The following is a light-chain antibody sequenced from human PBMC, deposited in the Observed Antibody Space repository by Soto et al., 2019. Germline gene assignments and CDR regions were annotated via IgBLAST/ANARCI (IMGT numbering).Light chain of an antibody. V-gene: IGKV1-39*01. CDR1: QHVDSY. CDR3: QQSSNIPWT. Sequence: DIQMTQSPSSLSASVGDSVTITCRTSQHVDSYLSWYQQIPGRAPKLLIYSASSLVSGVPPRFRGSASGTEFTLSISSLQREDFATYYCQQSSNIPWTFGQGTKVEMK. CDR2: SAS. J-gene: IGKJ1*01.